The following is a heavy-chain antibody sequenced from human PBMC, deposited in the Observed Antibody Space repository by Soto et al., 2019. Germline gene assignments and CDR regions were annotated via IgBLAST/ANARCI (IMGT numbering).Heavy chain of an antibody. V-gene: IGHV4-4*02. CDR1: GGSISSSNW. Sequence: SETLSLTCAVSGGSISSSNWWSWVRQPPGKGLEWIGEIYHSGSTNYNPSLKSRVTISVDKSKNQFSLKLSSVTAADTAVYYCARDQLLWTNYYYYGMDVWGQGTTVTVSS. J-gene: IGHJ6*02. D-gene: IGHD2-21*01. CDR2: IYHSGST. CDR3: ARDQLLWTNYYYYGMDV.